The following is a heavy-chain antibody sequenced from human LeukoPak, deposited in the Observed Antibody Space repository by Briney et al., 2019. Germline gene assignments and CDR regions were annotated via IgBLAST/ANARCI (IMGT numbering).Heavy chain of an antibody. CDR3: AKRGVVIRVILVGFHREANYFDF. CDR1: GITLSNYG. J-gene: IGHJ4*02. CDR2: ISDSGGRT. Sequence: GGSLRLSCAVSGITLSNYGMSWVRQAPGKGLEWVAGISDSGGRTNYADSVKGRFTISRDNLKNTLYLQMNSLRAEDTAAYFCAKRGVVIRVILVGFHREANYFDFWGQGALVTVSS. D-gene: IGHD3-22*01. V-gene: IGHV3-23*01.